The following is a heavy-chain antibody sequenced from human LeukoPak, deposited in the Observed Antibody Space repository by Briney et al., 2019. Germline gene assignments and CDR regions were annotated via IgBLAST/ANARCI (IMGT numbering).Heavy chain of an antibody. V-gene: IGHV4-61*05. CDR1: GGSINSSSYY. CDR3: ARWDDSAWAFGN. Sequence: SETLSLTCTVSGGSINSSSYYWGWIRQSPGKGMEWVGHISHSGTTSYNSYLRSRVTISVDTSKNQLSLKLTSVTAADTAVYYCARWDDSAWAFGNWGPGTLVTVSS. D-gene: IGHD6-19*01. CDR2: ISHSGTT. J-gene: IGHJ4*02.